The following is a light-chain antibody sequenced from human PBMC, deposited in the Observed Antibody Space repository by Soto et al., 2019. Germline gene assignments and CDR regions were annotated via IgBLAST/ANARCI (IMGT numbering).Light chain of an antibody. J-gene: IGLJ3*02. V-gene: IGLV2-14*01. Sequence: ALTQPASVSGSPGQSITISCTGTSSDVGGYNYVSWYQQHPGKAPKLMIYDVSNRPSGVSNRFSGSKSGNTASLTISGLQAEDEADYYCSSYTSSSTPPWVFGGGTKLTVL. CDR3: SSYTSSSTPPWV. CDR2: DVS. CDR1: SSDVGGYNY.